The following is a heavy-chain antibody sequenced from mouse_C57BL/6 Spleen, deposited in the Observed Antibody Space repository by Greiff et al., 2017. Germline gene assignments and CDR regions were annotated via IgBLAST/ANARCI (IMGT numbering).Heavy chain of an antibody. J-gene: IGHJ3*01. V-gene: IGHV1-55*01. CDR1: GYTFTSYW. Sequence: QVQLKQPGAELVKPGASVKMSCKASGYTFTSYWITWVKQRPGQGLEWIGDIYPGSGSTNYNEKFKSKATLTVDTSSSTAYMQLSSLTSEDSAVYYCARSTMITTGFAYWGQGTLVTVSA. CDR2: IYPGSGST. CDR3: ARSTMITTGFAY. D-gene: IGHD2-4*01.